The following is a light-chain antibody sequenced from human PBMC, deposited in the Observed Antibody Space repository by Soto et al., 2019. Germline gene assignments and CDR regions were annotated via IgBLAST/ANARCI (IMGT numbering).Light chain of an antibody. J-gene: IGKJ2*01. V-gene: IGKV3-20*01. CDR2: GAS. Sequence: EIVLTQSPGTLSLSPGERATLSCRASQSVSSSYLAWYQQKPGQAPRLLIYGASSRATGIPDRFSGSGSEPDFTLTISRLEPEDFAGYYCQQFDNSPYTFGRGTRLEIK. CDR3: QQFDNSPYT. CDR1: QSVSSSY.